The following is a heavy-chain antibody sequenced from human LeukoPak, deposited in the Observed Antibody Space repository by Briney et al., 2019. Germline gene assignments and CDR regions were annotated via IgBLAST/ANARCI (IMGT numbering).Heavy chain of an antibody. CDR1: GYTFTSYD. Sequence: ASVKVSCKASGYTFTSYDINWVRQATGQGLEWMGWMNPNSGNTGYAQKFQGRVTMTRNTSISTAYMELSSLRSEDTAVYYRATSYSSSSSEIDYWGQGTLVTVSS. J-gene: IGHJ4*02. V-gene: IGHV1-8*01. CDR2: MNPNSGNT. D-gene: IGHD6-6*01. CDR3: ATSYSSSSSEIDY.